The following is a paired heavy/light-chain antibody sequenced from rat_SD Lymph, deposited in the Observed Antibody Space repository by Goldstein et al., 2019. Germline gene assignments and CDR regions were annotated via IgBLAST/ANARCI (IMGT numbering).Light chain of an antibody. V-gene: IGKV19S1*01. Sequence: DIQMTQSPPSLSASLGDKVTITCQASQNINKYIAWYQQKPGKAPGLLIHYTSTLVSGIPSRFSGSGSGRDYSFSISNVESEDIASYYCLQYDNSPWTFGGGTKLELK. CDR3: LQYDNSPWT. J-gene: IGKJ1*01. CDR2: YTS. CDR1: QNINKY.
Heavy chain of an antibody. V-gene: IGHV7-7*01. CDR2: IRNKANGYTT. Sequence: EVKLLESGGGLVQPGGSLRLSCAASGFTFTDFYMSWIRQPPGKAPEWLGVIRNKANGYTTEYNPSVKGRFTISRDNTQNILYLQMNTLRAEDTAIYYCAGIIMYTTDYYYVGYFDYWGQGVMVTVSS. D-gene: IGHD1-6*01. CDR1: GFTFTDFY. CDR3: AGIIMYTTDYYYVGYFDY. J-gene: IGHJ2*01.